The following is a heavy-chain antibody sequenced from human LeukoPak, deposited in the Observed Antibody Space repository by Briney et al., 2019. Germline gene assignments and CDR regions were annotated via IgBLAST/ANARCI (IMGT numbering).Heavy chain of an antibody. J-gene: IGHJ6*03. CDR2: INPSGGST. D-gene: IGHD3-3*01. CDR1: GYTFTSYY. Sequence: GASVKVSCKASGYTFTSYYMHWVRQAPGQGLEWMGIINPSGGSTSYAQKFQGRVTMTRDMSTSTVYMELSSLRSEDTALYYCARGDFWSGYYTPSMDVWGKGTTVTVSS. V-gene: IGHV1-46*01. CDR3: ARGDFWSGYYTPSMDV.